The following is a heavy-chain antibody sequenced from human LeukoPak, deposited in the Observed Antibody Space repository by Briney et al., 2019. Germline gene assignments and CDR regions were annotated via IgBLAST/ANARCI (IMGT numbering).Heavy chain of an antibody. CDR3: TRHPVEGDY. Sequence: GGSLRLSCAASGFTFSDFYMSWIRQAPGKGLESVSYISGSSSNTNYADSVKGRFTISRDNAKNSLYLQMNSLRPEDTAVYYCTRHPVEGDYWGQGTLVTVSS. CDR1: GFTFSDFY. J-gene: IGHJ4*02. V-gene: IGHV3-11*03. CDR2: ISGSSSNT.